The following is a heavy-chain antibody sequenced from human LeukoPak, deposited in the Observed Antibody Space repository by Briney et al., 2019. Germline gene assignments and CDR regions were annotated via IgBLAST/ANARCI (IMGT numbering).Heavy chain of an antibody. Sequence: GGSLRLSCGASGFNFDSYSMNWVRQAPGKGLEWVSSISSSSSHIYYADSVKSRFTISRDNAENSLYLQMSSLRDEDTAVYYCARERYGDSPYFDYWGQGTLVTVSS. J-gene: IGHJ4*02. CDR1: GFNFDSYS. CDR2: ISSSSSHI. CDR3: ARERYGDSPYFDY. V-gene: IGHV3-21*01. D-gene: IGHD4-17*01.